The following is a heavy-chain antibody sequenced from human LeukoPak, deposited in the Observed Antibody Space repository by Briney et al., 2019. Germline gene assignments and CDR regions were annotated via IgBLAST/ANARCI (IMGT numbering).Heavy chain of an antibody. CDR1: GFTFSSYW. CDR3: AKDKYNFWSGSNYYYMDV. J-gene: IGHJ6*03. D-gene: IGHD3-3*01. Sequence: GGSLRLSCAASGFTFSSYWMVWVRQAPGKGLEWVASIKQDGSEKYYVDSMKGRFTISRDNAKNSLYLQMNSLRAEDTAVYYCAKDKYNFWSGSNYYYMDVWGKGTTVTVSS. V-gene: IGHV3-7*03. CDR2: IKQDGSEK.